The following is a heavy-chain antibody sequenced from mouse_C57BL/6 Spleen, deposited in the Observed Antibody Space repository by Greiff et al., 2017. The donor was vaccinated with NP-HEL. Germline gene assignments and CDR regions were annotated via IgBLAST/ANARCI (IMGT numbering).Heavy chain of an antibody. Sequence: EVQLQQSGPELVKPGASVKISCKASGYTFTDYYMNWVQQSHGKSLEWIGDINPNNGGTSYNQKFKGKATLTVDKSSSTAYMELRSLTSEDSAGDYCARDYYGGTMDYWGQGTSVTVSS. CDR2: INPNNGGT. CDR1: GYTFTDYY. J-gene: IGHJ4*01. CDR3: ARDYYGGTMDY. V-gene: IGHV1-26*01. D-gene: IGHD1-1*01.